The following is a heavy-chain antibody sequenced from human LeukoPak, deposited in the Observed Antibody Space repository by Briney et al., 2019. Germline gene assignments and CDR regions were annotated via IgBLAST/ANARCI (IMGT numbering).Heavy chain of an antibody. CDR2: IGTAGDT. J-gene: IGHJ6*03. D-gene: IGHD5-18*01. CDR1: GFTFSSYD. CDR3: AREGRDTAMVTYYYYYMDV. Sequence: GGSLRLSCAASGFTFSSYDMHWVRQATRKGLEWVSAIGTAGDTYYPGSVKGRFTISRENAKNSLYLQMNSLRAEDTAVYYCAREGRDTAMVTYYYYYMDVWGKGTTVTVSS. V-gene: IGHV3-13*01.